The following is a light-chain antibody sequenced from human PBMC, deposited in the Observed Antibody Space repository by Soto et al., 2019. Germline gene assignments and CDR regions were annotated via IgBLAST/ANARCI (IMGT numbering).Light chain of an antibody. CDR1: SSDVGGYDY. J-gene: IGLJ1*01. Sequence: QSVLTQPASVSGSPGQSITISCTGTSSDVGGYDYVSWYQQHPGKAPKLLIYDVSNRPSGVSNRFSGSKSANTASPTISGLQSGDEADYYCSSYTRSSTYVFGTGTKVTVL. V-gene: IGLV2-14*01. CDR2: DVS. CDR3: SSYTRSSTYV.